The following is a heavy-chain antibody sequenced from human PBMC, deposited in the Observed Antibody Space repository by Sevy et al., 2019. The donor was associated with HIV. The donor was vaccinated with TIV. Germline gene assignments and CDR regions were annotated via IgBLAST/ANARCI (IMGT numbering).Heavy chain of an antibody. CDR2: IKSEFDGGAI. Sequence: GGSLRLSCTASGFTFSSAWMSWVRQAPGKGLEWVGRIKSEFDGGAIDYAAPVKGRFRISREDSKTTVYLQMNSLKTDDTAVYYCITDPAYRGYDEEVINYYFYGMDVWGQWTTVTVSS. V-gene: IGHV3-15*01. CDR3: ITDPAYRGYDEEVINYYFYGMDV. J-gene: IGHJ6*02. CDR1: GFTFSSAW. D-gene: IGHD5-12*01.